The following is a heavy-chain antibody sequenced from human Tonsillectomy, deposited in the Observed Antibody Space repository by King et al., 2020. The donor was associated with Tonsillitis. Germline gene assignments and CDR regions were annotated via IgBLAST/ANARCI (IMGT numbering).Heavy chain of an antibody. CDR3: ARGRGPGY. CDR2: INHSGST. Sequence: VQLQQWGAGLLKPSETLSLTCAVYGGSFSGYYWSWIRQPPGKGLEWIGEINHSGSTNYNPSLKSRVTISVDTSKNQFSLKLSSVTAADMAVYYCARGRGPGYWGQGTLVTVSS. V-gene: IGHV4-34*01. J-gene: IGHJ4*02. D-gene: IGHD6-25*01. CDR1: GGSFSGYY.